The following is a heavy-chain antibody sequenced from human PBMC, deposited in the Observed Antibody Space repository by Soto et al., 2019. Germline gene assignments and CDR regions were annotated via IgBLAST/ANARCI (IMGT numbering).Heavy chain of an antibody. J-gene: IGHJ4*02. V-gene: IGHV1-69*13. CDR3: ARELDPSYGGNSLSLDY. CDR1: GGSFSTYG. CDR2: IIPKFGTT. Sequence: QVQLVQSGAEVKKPGSSVKVSCKASGGSFSTYGINWVRLAPGQGLEWMGGIIPKFGTTNYAQNFQGRVTITADESTNTAYMELNYLGSDDTAVYFCARELDPSYGGNSLSLDYWGQGTQVTVSS. D-gene: IGHD4-17*01.